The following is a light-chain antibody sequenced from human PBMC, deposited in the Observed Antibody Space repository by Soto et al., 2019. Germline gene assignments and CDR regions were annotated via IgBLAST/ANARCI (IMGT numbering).Light chain of an antibody. V-gene: IGKV3-11*01. CDR3: QQRRNWPRLA. J-gene: IGKJ4*01. CDR1: QSVSTY. Sequence: EIVLTQSPATLSLSPGERATLSCRASQSVSTYLAWYQQKPGQAPRLLIYDASNMATGIPARFTGSGSGTDFTLTISSLEPEDFAVYYCQQRRNWPRLAFGGGTKVDI. CDR2: DAS.